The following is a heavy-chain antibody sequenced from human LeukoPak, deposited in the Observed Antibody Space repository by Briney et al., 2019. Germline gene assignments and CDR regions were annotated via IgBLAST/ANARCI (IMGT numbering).Heavy chain of an antibody. CDR3: ARVASTTCDCPDYFDY. CDR1: GGTFISYA. Sequence: GASVKVSCKASGGTFISYAITWVRQAPGQGLEWMGWISAYTGNTNYAPKFQGRVTMTTDTSTSTAHMELRSLTSDDTAVYYCARVASTTCDCPDYFDYWGQGTLVTVSS. V-gene: IGHV1-18*01. CDR2: ISAYTGNT. J-gene: IGHJ4*02. D-gene: IGHD2-2*01.